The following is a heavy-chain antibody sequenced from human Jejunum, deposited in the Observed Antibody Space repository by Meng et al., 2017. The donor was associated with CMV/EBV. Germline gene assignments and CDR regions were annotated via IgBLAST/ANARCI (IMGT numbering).Heavy chain of an antibody. CDR1: GGSINNGDYY. Sequence: VSGGSINNGDYYWSWIRQAPGKGLECLGFTYYSGATYSSPSLRGRLTISIDTSRNQFSLKLRSVTAADTAVYYCVRDNTVTGTTDSWGQGTLVTVSS. J-gene: IGHJ5*02. V-gene: IGHV4-30-4*01. D-gene: IGHD1-7*01. CDR2: TYYSGAT. CDR3: VRDNTVTGTTDS.